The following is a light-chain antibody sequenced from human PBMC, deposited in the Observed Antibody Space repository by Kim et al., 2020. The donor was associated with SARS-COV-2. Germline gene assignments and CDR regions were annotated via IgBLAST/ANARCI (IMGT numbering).Light chain of an antibody. CDR2: EGT. J-gene: IGLJ2*01. V-gene: IGLV3-1*01. Sequence: SYELTQPPSVSVSPGQTATITCSGDTLGDKYACWYQQKPGQSPVLVIYEGTERPSGIPERFSGSKSGTTATLTISGTQFMDEADYFCQAWDSRTVIFGGGTQLTVL. CDR3: QAWDSRTVI. CDR1: TLGDKY.